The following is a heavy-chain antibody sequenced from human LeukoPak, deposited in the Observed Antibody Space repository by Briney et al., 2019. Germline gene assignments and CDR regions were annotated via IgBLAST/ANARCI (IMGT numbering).Heavy chain of an antibody. CDR2: ISWKSGSI. V-gene: IGHV3-9*03. D-gene: IGHD6-19*01. J-gene: IGHJ4*02. Sequence: GGSLGLSCAASGFTFDDYAMHWVRQAPGKGLEWVSGISWKSGSIGYADSVKGRFTISRDNAKNSLSLQMNSLRVEDMALYYCAKGAYSSEAYYFDYWGQGTLVTVSS. CDR3: AKGAYSSEAYYFDY. CDR1: GFTFDDYA.